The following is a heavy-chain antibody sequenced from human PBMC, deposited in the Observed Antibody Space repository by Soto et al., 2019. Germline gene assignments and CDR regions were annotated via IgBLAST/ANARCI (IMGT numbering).Heavy chain of an antibody. D-gene: IGHD3-9*01. CDR1: GYNFFSYG. CDR3: ARVPISGEYDILTSEIDF. Sequence: QVQLVQSGAEVKKPGASVKVSCQASGYNFFSYGIGWVRQAPGQGLEWMGWISDYKGNTYYAQKYQGRVTMTTDRFASTAYMDLRSLKSDDSAVYYCARVPISGEYDILTSEIDFWGQGTRVTVSS. V-gene: IGHV1-18*01. CDR2: ISDYKGNT. J-gene: IGHJ4*02.